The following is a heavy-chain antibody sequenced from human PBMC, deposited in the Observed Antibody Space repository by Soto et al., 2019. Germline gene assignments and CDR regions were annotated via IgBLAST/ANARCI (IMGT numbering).Heavy chain of an antibody. CDR1: EGSIINVGYC. CDR2: ITYSGST. CDR3: ARAAYYGQTYYFDY. J-gene: IGHJ4*02. Sequence: SQTLSLTCAVLEGSIINVGYCWSWIRQPPGKGLEWIGDITYSGSTYYNPSLKSLVSISVDTSKSQFSLKVSSVTAADTAIYYCARAAYYGQTYYFDYWGQGALVTVSS. V-gene: IGHV4-30-2*05. D-gene: IGHD4-17*01.